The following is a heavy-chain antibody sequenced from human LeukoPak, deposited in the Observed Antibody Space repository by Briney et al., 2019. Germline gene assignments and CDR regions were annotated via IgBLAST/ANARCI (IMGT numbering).Heavy chain of an antibody. V-gene: IGHV3-23*01. Sequence: PGGSLRLSCAASGFIFSNYAMSWVRQAPGKGLEWVSVISGSGGSTYYADSVKGRFTLSRDNSKNTLYLQMNSLRAEDTAAYSCAKAPSGSMVNPFDYWGQGTLVTVSS. CDR2: ISGSGGST. D-gene: IGHD5-18*01. CDR3: AKAPSGSMVNPFDY. J-gene: IGHJ4*02. CDR1: GFIFSNYA.